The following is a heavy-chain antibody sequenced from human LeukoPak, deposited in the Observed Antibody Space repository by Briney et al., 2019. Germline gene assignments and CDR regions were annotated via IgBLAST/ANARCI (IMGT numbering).Heavy chain of an antibody. Sequence: PSETLSLTCTVSGRSISSYYCSWVRQPAGKGLEWIGRIYTSGSTNYNPSLKSRITMSVHTSKNQSSLKLSSVTAADTAVYYCARALGLTDYWSQGTLVTVSS. CDR2: IYTSGST. CDR3: ARALGLTDY. V-gene: IGHV4-4*07. D-gene: IGHD3/OR15-3a*01. CDR1: GRSISSYY. J-gene: IGHJ4*02.